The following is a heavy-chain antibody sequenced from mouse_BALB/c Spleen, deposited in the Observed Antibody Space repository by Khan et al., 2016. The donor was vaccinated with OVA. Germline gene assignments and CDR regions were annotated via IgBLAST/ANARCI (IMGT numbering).Heavy chain of an antibody. V-gene: IGHV3-2*02. D-gene: IGHD2-4*01. Sequence: EVQLQESGPGLVKPSQSLSLTCTVIGYSITSDYAWNWIRQFPGNKLEWMGYISYSGSTSYNPSLKSRISITRDTSKNQFFLQLNSVTTEDTATYYCAREGYDYDYAMDYWGQGTSVTVSS. CDR1: GYSITSDYA. CDR2: ISYSGST. CDR3: AREGYDYDYAMDY. J-gene: IGHJ4*01.